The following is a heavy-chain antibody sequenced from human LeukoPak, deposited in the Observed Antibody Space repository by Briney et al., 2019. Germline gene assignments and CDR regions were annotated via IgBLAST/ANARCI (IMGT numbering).Heavy chain of an antibody. J-gene: IGHJ4*02. CDR2: IWDDGSNT. V-gene: IGHV3-33*08. CDR1: GFTFSSYG. CDR3: ARQTRPLIPMIRGVIDY. Sequence: PGGSLRLSCAASGFTFSSYGMHWVRQAPGKGLVWVSGIWDDGSNTNYADSVKGRFTISRDNSKNTLYLQMHSLRAEDTAVYYCARQTRPLIPMIRGVIDYWGQGTLGTVSS. D-gene: IGHD3-10*01.